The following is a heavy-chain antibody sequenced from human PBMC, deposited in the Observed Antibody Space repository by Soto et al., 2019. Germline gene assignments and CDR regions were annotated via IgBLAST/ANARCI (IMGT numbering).Heavy chain of an antibody. D-gene: IGHD4-17*01. V-gene: IGHV4-34*01. CDR3: VRPMTTATTPLGY. J-gene: IGHJ4*02. CDR1: GGSFSDYY. Sequence: QVQLQQWGAGLLKPSETLSLTCAVYGGSFSDYYWTWIRQPPGKGLEWIGEINHSGSTNCNPYLKSRVTISVDTSKNQCSLRLRSVTAADTAVYYCVRPMTTATTPLGYWGQGTLVTVSS. CDR2: INHSGST.